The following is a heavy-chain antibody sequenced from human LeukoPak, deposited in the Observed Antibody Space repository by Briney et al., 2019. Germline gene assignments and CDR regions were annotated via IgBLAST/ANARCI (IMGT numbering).Heavy chain of an antibody. CDR3: ARRDRVTTYVEVEYYGMDV. J-gene: IGHJ6*02. CDR2: IIPIFGTA. Sequence: GASVSVSSTASGVTFTSYAISWVRQAPGQGLEWVGGIIPIFGTANYAQKFQGRVTITADESTSTAYMELSRTRSADTGVYYRARRDRVTTYVEVEYYGMDVWGQGNTVTVSS. D-gene: IGHD4-17*01. V-gene: IGHV1-69*13. CDR1: GVTFTSYA.